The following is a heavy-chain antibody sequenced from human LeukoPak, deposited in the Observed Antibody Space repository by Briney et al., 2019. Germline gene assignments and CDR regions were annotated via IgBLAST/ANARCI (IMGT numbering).Heavy chain of an antibody. J-gene: IGHJ4*02. CDR2: ISSSSSTI. D-gene: IGHD3-22*01. CDR1: GFTFSSYS. Sequence: GGSLRLSCAASGFTFSSYSMNWVRQAPGKGLEWVSYISSSSSTIYYADSVKGRFTISGDNAKSSLYLQMNSLRAEDTAVYYCAIWGNYYDSSGYPYYFDYWGQGTLVTVSS. CDR3: AIWGNYYDSSGYPYYFDY. V-gene: IGHV3-48*04.